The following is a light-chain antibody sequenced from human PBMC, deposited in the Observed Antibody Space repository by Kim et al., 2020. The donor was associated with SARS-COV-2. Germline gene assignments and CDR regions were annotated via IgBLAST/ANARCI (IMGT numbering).Light chain of an antibody. V-gene: IGLV7-46*01. CDR3: LLSYSDSRV. CDR1: PGPVTSGHF. Sequence: PGGTLPLPWNSGPGPVTSGHFPYWFQQKPGQAPRTLIYDTGNRHSWTPARFSGSLLGGKAALTLSAAQPEDEADYYCLLSYSDSRVFGGGTQLTVL. J-gene: IGLJ2*01. CDR2: DTG.